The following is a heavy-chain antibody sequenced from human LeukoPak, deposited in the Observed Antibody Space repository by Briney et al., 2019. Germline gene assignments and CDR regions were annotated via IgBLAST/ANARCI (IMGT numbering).Heavy chain of an antibody. D-gene: IGHD2-2*01. CDR1: GFTVSSNY. CDR2: IYSGGST. Sequence: GGSLRLSCAASGFTVSSNYMSWVRQAPGKGLEWVSAIYSGGSTYYADSVKGRFTISRDNSKNTLYLQMNSLRAEDTAVYYCARRDQLLFDAFDIWGQGTMVTVSS. CDR3: ARRDQLLFDAFDI. V-gene: IGHV3-53*01. J-gene: IGHJ3*02.